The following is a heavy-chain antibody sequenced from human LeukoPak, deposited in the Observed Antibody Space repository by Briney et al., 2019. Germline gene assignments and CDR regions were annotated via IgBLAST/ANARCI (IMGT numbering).Heavy chain of an antibody. CDR3: ARVPPRAVAGEHYFDY. CDR2: MNPNSGNT. J-gene: IGHJ4*02. D-gene: IGHD6-19*01. V-gene: IGHV1-8*01. CDR1: GYTFTSYD. Sequence: ASVKVSCKASGYTFTSYDINWVRQATGQGLEWMGWMNPNSGNTGYAQKFQGRVTITADKSTSTAYMELSSLRSEDTAVYYCARVPPRAVAGEHYFDYWGQGTLVTVSS.